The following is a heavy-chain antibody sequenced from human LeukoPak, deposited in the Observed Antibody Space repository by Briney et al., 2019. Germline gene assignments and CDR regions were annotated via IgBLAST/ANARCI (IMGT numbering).Heavy chain of an antibody. V-gene: IGHV3-74*01. CDR1: GFTFSKYW. Sequence: GGSPRLSCAASGFTFSKYWMLWVRQARGKGLESVSRINTDGTVTTYADSVKGRFTVSRDNADNTMFLQMNSVRDEDTAVYYCATKQWLAPPPDSWGQGTPVTVSS. CDR3: ATKQWLAPPPDS. CDR2: INTDGTVT. D-gene: IGHD6-19*01. J-gene: IGHJ4*02.